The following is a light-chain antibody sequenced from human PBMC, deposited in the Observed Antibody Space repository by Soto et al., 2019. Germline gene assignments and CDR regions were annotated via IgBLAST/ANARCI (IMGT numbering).Light chain of an antibody. V-gene: IGLV2-11*01. CDR3: FSYAGSSTLI. CDR2: DVN. Sequence: QSALTQPRSVSGSPGQSVTISCTGTSSDIGGYDYVSWYQQHPGKAPQFMIYDVNKRPSGVPDRFSGSKSGNTASLTISGLQADDEAYYYCFSYAGSSTLIFGGGTKLTVL. CDR1: SSDIGGYDY. J-gene: IGLJ2*01.